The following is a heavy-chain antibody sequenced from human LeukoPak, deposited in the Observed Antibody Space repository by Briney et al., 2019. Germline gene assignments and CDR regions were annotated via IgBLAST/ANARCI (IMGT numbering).Heavy chain of an antibody. J-gene: IGHJ4*02. CDR3: ARVHYCDYVDY. Sequence: GGSLRLSCAPSGFTFSSYWMHWVRQAPGKGLVWVARISSDGTSTSYADSVKGRFTISRDNAKNTLYLHMNSLRAEDTAVYYCARVHYCDYVDYRGQGTLVTVSS. V-gene: IGHV3-74*01. CDR2: ISSDGTST. D-gene: IGHD4-17*01. CDR1: GFTFSSYW.